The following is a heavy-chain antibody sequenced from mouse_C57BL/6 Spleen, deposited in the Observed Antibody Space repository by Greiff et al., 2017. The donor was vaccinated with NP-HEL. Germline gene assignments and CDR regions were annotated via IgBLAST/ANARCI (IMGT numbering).Heavy chain of an antibody. D-gene: IGHD2-1*01. CDR2: IHPNSGST. V-gene: IGHV1-64*01. J-gene: IGHJ3*01. Sequence: QVQLKQSGAELVKPGASVKLSCKASGYTFTSYWMHWVQQRPGQGLEWIGMIHPNSGSTNYNEKFKSKATLTVDKSSSTAYMQLSSLTSEDSAVYYCVYYGNYHFAYWGQGTLVTVSA. CDR3: VYYGNYHFAY. CDR1: GYTFTSYW.